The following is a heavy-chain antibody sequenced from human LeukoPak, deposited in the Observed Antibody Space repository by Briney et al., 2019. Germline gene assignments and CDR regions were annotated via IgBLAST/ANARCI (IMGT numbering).Heavy chain of an antibody. CDR1: GFTFSTYW. CDR2: INSDGSTR. D-gene: IGHD4-17*01. Sequence: GGSLRLSCAASGFTFSTYWMHWVRQAPGKGLVWASRINSDGSTRSYADSVKGRFTISRDNAKNTLYLQMNSLRAEDTAVYYCARATDYVDIYDAFDIWGQGTMVTVSS. J-gene: IGHJ3*02. CDR3: ARATDYVDIYDAFDI. V-gene: IGHV3-74*01.